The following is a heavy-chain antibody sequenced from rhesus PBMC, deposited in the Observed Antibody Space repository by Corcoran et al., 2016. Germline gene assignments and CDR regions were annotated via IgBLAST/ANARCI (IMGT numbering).Heavy chain of an antibody. CDR3: ARVGRASLARMITGYYYGDFDY. V-gene: IGHV4-93*02. J-gene: IGHJ4*01. CDR2: IDGSGGST. D-gene: IGHD3-9*01. CDR1: GGPISRSNW. Sequence: QVQLQESGPAVVKPSETLSLTCAVSGGPISRSNWWRWIRPPPGKGLEWIGRIDGSGGSTEYNPALKSRVTISIDTSKNQFYLKLSSGTAADTAVYYCARVGRASLARMITGYYYGDFDYWGQGVLVTVSS.